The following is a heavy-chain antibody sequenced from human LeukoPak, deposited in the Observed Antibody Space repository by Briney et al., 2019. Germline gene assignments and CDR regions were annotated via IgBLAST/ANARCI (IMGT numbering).Heavy chain of an antibody. J-gene: IGHJ4*02. CDR3: ARDQYTGLRGAAGWTDY. CDR2: SYAGGDA. V-gene: IGHV3-53*01. Sequence: PGGSLRLSCAASGFTFSSYSMNWVRQAPGKGLEWVSVSYAGGDAYYADSVKGRFTLSSDYSKNTLYLQMDSLRVEDTAVYFCARDQYTGLRGAAGWTDYWGQGTLVTVSS. D-gene: IGHD3/OR15-3a*01. CDR1: GFTFSSYS.